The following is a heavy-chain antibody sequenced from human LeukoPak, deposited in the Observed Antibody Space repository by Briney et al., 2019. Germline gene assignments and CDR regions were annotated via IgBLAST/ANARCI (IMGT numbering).Heavy chain of an antibody. Sequence: GGSLRLSCAASGFSFSSYWMSWVRQAPGKGLEWVANIKQDGSEKYYVVSVKGRFTISRDNAKNSLYLQMNSLRAEDTAVYHCASQDYYYGMDVWGQGTTVTVSS. CDR1: GFSFSSYW. V-gene: IGHV3-7*02. CDR3: ASQDYYYGMDV. CDR2: IKQDGSEK. J-gene: IGHJ6*02.